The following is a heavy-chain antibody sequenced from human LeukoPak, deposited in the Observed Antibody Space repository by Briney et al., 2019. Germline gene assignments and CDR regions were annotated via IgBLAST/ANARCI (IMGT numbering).Heavy chain of an antibody. D-gene: IGHD1-1*01. CDR1: GGTFSSYA. J-gene: IGHJ4*02. Sequence: SVKVSCKASGGTFSSYAISWVRQAPGQGLEWMGGIIPIFGTANYAQKFQGGVTITADESTSTAYMELSSLRSEDTAVYYCARRSWTDYNFDYWGQGTLVTVSS. CDR3: ARRSWTDYNFDY. V-gene: IGHV1-69*13. CDR2: IIPIFGTA.